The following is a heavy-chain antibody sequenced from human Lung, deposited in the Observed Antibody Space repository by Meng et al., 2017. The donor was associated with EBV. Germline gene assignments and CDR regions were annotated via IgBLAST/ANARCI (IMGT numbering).Heavy chain of an antibody. CDR2: IYYSGST. V-gene: IGHV4-31*03. CDR3: ARTNYGDYNWFDP. Sequence: EPRESGSGPVTTYQTLSLTCTVSGGSISSGGFYWSWIRQHPGKGLEWIGYIYYSGSTSYNPSLRSRVAISIDTSKNQFSLKLTSVTAADTAVYFCARTNYGDYNWFDPWGQGTLVTVSS. CDR1: GGSISSGGFY. J-gene: IGHJ5*02. D-gene: IGHD4-17*01.